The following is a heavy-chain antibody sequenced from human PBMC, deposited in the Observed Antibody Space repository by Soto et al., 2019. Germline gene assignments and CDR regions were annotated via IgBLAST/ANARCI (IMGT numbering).Heavy chain of an antibody. CDR1: GFTFDTYW. V-gene: IGHV3-74*01. J-gene: IGHJ5*02. Sequence: GGSLRLSCAASGFTFDTYWMNWVRKAPGKGPEWLSGINSDGTISSYADSVKGRFTISRDNARNTLSLQMNSLRAEDTALYFCAKPRVYCTNGVCPAASWGQGVLVTVSS. CDR2: INSDGTIS. D-gene: IGHD2-8*01. CDR3: AKPRVYCTNGVCPAAS.